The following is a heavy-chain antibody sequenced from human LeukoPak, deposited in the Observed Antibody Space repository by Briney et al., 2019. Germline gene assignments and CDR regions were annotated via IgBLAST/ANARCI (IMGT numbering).Heavy chain of an antibody. J-gene: IGHJ3*02. V-gene: IGHV1-18*01. CDR2: ISAYNGNT. CDR1: GYTFTSYG. Sequence: ASVKVSCKASGYTFTSYGISWVRQAPGQGLEWRGWISAYNGNTNYAQKLQGRVTMTTDTSTSTAYMVLRSLRSDDTAVYYCARVALGTPGYSSSWYARGDAFDIWGQGTMVTVSS. D-gene: IGHD6-13*01. CDR3: ARVALGTPGYSSSWYARGDAFDI.